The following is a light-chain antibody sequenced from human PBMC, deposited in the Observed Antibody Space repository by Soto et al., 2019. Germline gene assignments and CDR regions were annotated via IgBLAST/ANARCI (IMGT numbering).Light chain of an antibody. Sequence: DIVMTQSPAALSVSPGERATLSCRASQSVGSSVAWYQQKPGQAPRFLMYGASTRAAGVPARFSGSGSGTEFSHPISSLQSEDFAVYYCQHYNTWPPGTFGQGTKLEIK. J-gene: IGKJ2*02. CDR1: QSVGSS. CDR2: GAS. CDR3: QHYNTWPPGT. V-gene: IGKV3-15*01.